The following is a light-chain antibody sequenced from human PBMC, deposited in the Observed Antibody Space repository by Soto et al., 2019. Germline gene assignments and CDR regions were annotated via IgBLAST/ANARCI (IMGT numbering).Light chain of an antibody. CDR3: QQRRNWPYLT. V-gene: IGKV3-11*01. Sequence: EIVLTQSPDTLSLSPGERATLSCRASQSVSGYLGWYQQKPGQAPRLLIYDASTRAYGVPARFRGSGSGTNFTLTIASLEPDDFAVYYCQQRRNWPYLTFGGGTRV. J-gene: IGKJ4*01. CDR1: QSVSGY. CDR2: DAS.